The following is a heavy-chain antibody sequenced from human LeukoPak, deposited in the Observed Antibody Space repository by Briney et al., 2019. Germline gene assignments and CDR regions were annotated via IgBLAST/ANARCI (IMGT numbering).Heavy chain of an antibody. V-gene: IGHV1-24*01. Sequence: ASVKVSCKVFGYTLTELSMHWVRQAPGKGLEWMGGFDPEDGETIYAQKFQGRVTMTEDTSTDTAYMELSSLRSEDTAVYNCATDSRILNYFDYWGQGTLVTVSS. CDR1: GYTLTELS. D-gene: IGHD2-15*01. CDR2: FDPEDGET. J-gene: IGHJ4*02. CDR3: ATDSRILNYFDY.